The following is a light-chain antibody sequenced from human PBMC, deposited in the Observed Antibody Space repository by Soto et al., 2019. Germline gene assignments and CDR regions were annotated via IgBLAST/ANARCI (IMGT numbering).Light chain of an antibody. CDR3: QQYNNWPHT. J-gene: IGKJ2*01. V-gene: IGKV3-15*01. CDR1: QSVSSK. CDR2: FAS. Sequence: EIVMTQSPATLSVSPGERATFSCRASQSVSSKLAWFQQKPGQAPRLLIYFASTRATDIPARFSGSGSGTEFTLTISSLQSEDFAVYYCQQYNNWPHTFGQGTKLEIK.